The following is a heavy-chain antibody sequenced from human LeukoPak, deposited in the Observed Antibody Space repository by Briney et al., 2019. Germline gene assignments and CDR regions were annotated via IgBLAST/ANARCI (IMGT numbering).Heavy chain of an antibody. D-gene: IGHD6-19*01. Sequence: PSETLSLTCAVYGGSFSGYYWSWIRQPPGKGLEWIGEINHSGSTNYNPSLKSRVTISVDTSKNQFSLKLSSVTTADTAVYYCARARAVAGYYFDYWGEGTLVSVSS. V-gene: IGHV4-34*01. CDR2: INHSGST. CDR1: GGSFSGYY. CDR3: ARARAVAGYYFDY. J-gene: IGHJ4*02.